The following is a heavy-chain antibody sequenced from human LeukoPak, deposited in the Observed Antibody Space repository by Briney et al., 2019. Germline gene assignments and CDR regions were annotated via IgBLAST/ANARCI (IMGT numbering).Heavy chain of an antibody. CDR1: GFTFSSYE. D-gene: IGHD3-10*01. V-gene: IGHV3-48*03. Sequence: GGSLRLSCAASGFTFSSYEMHWVRQAPGKGLEWVSYISSSGSTIYYADSVKGRFTISRDNAKNSLYLQMNSLRAEDTAVYYCARVYGSGSYVRYWGQGTLVTVSS. CDR2: ISSSGSTI. CDR3: ARVYGSGSYVRY. J-gene: IGHJ4*02.